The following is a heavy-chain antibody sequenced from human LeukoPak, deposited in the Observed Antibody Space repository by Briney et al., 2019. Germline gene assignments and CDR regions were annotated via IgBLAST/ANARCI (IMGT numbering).Heavy chain of an antibody. CDR2: INPYSGGT. CDR3: ASTENCDY. V-gene: IGHV1-2*02. CDR1: GYTFTAYD. J-gene: IGHJ4*02. Sequence: ASVKVSCKASGYTFTAYDMHWVQRAPGQGLEWVGWINPYSGGTNYAQKFQGRVTMTRDTSISTAYMELSSLRSDDAAVYYCASTENCDYWGQGTLVTVSS.